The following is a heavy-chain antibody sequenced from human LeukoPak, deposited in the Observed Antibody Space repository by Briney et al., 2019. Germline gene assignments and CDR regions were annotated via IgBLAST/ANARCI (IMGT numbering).Heavy chain of an antibody. CDR1: GFXVSSNY. CDR3: ARAPPTVITLFDY. CDR2: IYRGGST. Sequence: GGSLRLSCIVSGFXVSSNYMSWVRQAPGKGLEYVSVIYRGGSTHYADSVKGRFTISRDNSKNTMYLQMNSLRAEDTAVYYCARAPPTVITLFDYWGQGTLVTVSS. D-gene: IGHD4-23*01. V-gene: IGHV3-66*01. J-gene: IGHJ4*02.